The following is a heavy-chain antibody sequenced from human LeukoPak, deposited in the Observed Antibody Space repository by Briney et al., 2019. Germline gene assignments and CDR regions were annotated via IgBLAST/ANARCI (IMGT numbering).Heavy chain of an antibody. V-gene: IGHV3-23*01. CDR1: GFTFSSYA. J-gene: IGHJ4*02. D-gene: IGHD3-3*01. CDR2: ISGNGGST. Sequence: GGSLRLSCAASGFTFSSYAINWVRQATGQGLEWVSAISGNGGSTYYADSVKGRFTISRDNSKNTLYLQMNSLRAEDTAVYYCAKSSGGITIFGVFTIFDYWGQGTLVTVSS. CDR3: AKSSGGITIFGVFTIFDY.